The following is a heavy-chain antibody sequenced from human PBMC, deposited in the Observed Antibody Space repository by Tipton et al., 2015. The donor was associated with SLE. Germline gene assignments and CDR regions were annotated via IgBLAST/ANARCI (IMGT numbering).Heavy chain of an antibody. Sequence: TLSLTCTVSSGSVSSGAYYWSWIRQHPGKGLEWIGYVFSSGTTYYNPSLKGRLSLSLDTSKNQFSLKLSSVTAADTAMYYCVRERKYVVRFRELVAPDLWGQGTAITVSS. D-gene: IGHD1-26*01. CDR2: VFSSGTT. CDR1: SGSVSSGAYY. J-gene: IGHJ3*01. V-gene: IGHV4-31*03. CDR3: VRERKYVVRFRELVAPDL.